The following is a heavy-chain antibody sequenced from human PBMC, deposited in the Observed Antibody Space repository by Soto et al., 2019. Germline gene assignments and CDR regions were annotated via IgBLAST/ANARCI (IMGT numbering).Heavy chain of an antibody. CDR3: VRATYFSDSSGYTRCLDY. D-gene: IGHD3-22*01. CDR1: GFTFGIHA. Sequence: EVQLLESGGGLVQPGGSLRLSCAASGFTFGIHAMSWVRQAPGKGLEWVGRSRDKPQGYSTAYAASVKGRFTTSRDESKNSAYLQMNSLKTEDTAVYYCVRATYFSDSSGYTRCLDYWGQGTLVTVSS. V-gene: IGHV3-72*01. J-gene: IGHJ4*02. CDR2: SRDKPQGYST.